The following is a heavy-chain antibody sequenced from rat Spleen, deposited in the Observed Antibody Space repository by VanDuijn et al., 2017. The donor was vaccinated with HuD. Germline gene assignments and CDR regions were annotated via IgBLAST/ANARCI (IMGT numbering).Heavy chain of an antibody. CDR3: TRRGVITTTFDH. V-gene: IGHV2-1*01. Sequence: QVQLKESGPGLVQPSQTLSLTCTVSGFSLTSYNVHWVRQPTGKGLEWMGGLWGDGSTDYNSALKSRLSISRDTSKSQLFLKMNSLQTDDTAIYFCTRRGVITTTFDHWGQGVMVTVSS. CDR1: GFSLTSYN. D-gene: IGHD1-10*01. J-gene: IGHJ2*01. CDR2: LWGDGST.